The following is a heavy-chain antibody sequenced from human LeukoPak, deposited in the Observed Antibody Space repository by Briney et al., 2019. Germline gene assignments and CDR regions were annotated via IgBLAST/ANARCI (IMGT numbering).Heavy chain of an antibody. Sequence: GGSLRLSCAASGFTFSSYGMHWVRQAPGKGLEWVAVIWYDGSNKYYADSVKGRFTNSRDNSKNTLYLQMNSLRAEDTAVYYCARDRQWLVYGMDVWGQGTTVTVSS. V-gene: IGHV3-33*01. CDR1: GFTFSSYG. D-gene: IGHD6-19*01. J-gene: IGHJ6*02. CDR3: ARDRQWLVYGMDV. CDR2: IWYDGSNK.